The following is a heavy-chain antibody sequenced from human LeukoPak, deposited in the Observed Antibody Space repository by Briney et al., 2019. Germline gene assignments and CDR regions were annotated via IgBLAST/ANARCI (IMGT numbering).Heavy chain of an antibody. V-gene: IGHV4-31*03. CDR3: ARNTGIAAVGNPSYYFYYYMDV. J-gene: IGHJ6*03. D-gene: IGHD6-13*01. Sequence: PSQTLSLTCTVSGASISSGGYYWSWLRQYPGKGLEWIVCIYDSGSTFYTPSLKSRVSISLDTSKNQFSLRVISVTAADTAVYFCARNTGIAAVGNPSYYFYYYMDVWGKGTTVTVSS. CDR2: IYDSGST. CDR1: GASISSGGYY.